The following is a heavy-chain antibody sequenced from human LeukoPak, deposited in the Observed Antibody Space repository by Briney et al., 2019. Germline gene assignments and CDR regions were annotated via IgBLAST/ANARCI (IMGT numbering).Heavy chain of an antibody. J-gene: IGHJ4*02. V-gene: IGHV3-23*01. CDR3: AKALISSWYEFDY. CDR1: GFTFNNYA. Sequence: PGGSLRLSCAASGFTFNNYAMSWVRQAPGKGLEWVSAISGSGGSTYYADSVKGRFTTSRDNSKNTLYLQMNSLRAEDTAVYYCAKALISSWYEFDYWGQGTLVTVSS. CDR2: ISGSGGST. D-gene: IGHD6-13*01.